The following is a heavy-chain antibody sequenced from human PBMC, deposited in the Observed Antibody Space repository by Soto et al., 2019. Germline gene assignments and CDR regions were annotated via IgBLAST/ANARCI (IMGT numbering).Heavy chain of an antibody. Sequence: PSETLSLTCTVSGGSLSSYYWSWIRQPPGKGLEWIGYIYYSGSTNYNPSLKSRVTISVDTSKNQFSLKLSSVTAADTAVYYCARVWGGAFDIWAQGTMVNVSS. CDR2: IYYSGST. CDR3: ARVWGGAFDI. CDR1: GGSLSSYY. D-gene: IGHD3-10*01. J-gene: IGHJ3*02. V-gene: IGHV4-59*01.